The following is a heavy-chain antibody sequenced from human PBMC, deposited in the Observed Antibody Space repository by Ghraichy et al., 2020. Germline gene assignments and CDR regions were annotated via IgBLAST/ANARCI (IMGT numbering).Heavy chain of an antibody. J-gene: IGHJ4*02. D-gene: IGHD5-12*01. CDR1: GYTFTSYG. V-gene: IGHV1-18*01. Sequence: ASVKVSCKASGYTFTSYGISWVRQAPGQGLEWMGWISAYNGNTNYAQKLQGRVTMTTDTSTSTAYMELRSLRSDDTAVYYCARSSGGRYSGYDLSLPAMYWGQGTLVTVSS. CDR3: ARSSGGRYSGYDLSLPAMY. CDR2: ISAYNGNT.